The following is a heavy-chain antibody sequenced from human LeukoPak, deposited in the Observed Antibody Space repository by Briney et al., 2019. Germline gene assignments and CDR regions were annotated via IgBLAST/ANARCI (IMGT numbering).Heavy chain of an antibody. D-gene: IGHD6-13*01. J-gene: IGHJ4*02. CDR3: ARVSSSSWYGTVDY. Sequence: ASVKVSCKASGYTFTGYYMHWVRQAPGQGLEWMGWINPNSGGTNYAQKFQGRVTMTTDTSTSTAYMELRSLRSDDTAVYYCARVSSSSWYGTVDYWGQGTLVTVSS. CDR1: GYTFTGYY. V-gene: IGHV1-2*02. CDR2: INPNSGGT.